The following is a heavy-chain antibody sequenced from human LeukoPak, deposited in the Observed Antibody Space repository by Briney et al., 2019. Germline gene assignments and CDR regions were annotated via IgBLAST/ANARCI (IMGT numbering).Heavy chain of an antibody. Sequence: GGSLRLSCSASGFPFSSYAMHWVRQAPGKGLEYVSTIYSNGYTTYDADSVKGRFTISRDNPKNTLSLQMSSLRDEDTAVYYCVKDNDSSSYSRGPFDYWGQGTLVTVSS. V-gene: IGHV3-64D*06. CDR3: VKDNDSSSYSRGPFDY. J-gene: IGHJ4*02. CDR1: GFPFSSYA. CDR2: IYSNGYTT. D-gene: IGHD3-22*01.